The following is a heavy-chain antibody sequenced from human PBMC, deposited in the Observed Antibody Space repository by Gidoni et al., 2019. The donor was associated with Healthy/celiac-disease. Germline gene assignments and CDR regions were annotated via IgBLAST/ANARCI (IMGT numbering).Heavy chain of an antibody. CDR1: GYTLTSYG. Sequence: QVQLVQSGAEVKKPGASVKVSCKASGYTLTSYGISWVRQAPGQGLEWMGWISAYNGNTNYAQKLQGRVTMTTDTSTSTAYMELRSLRSDDTAVYYCARDFYYYDSSGYFDYWGQGTLVTVSS. CDR3: ARDFYYYDSSGYFDY. J-gene: IGHJ4*02. V-gene: IGHV1-18*01. D-gene: IGHD3-22*01. CDR2: ISAYNGNT.